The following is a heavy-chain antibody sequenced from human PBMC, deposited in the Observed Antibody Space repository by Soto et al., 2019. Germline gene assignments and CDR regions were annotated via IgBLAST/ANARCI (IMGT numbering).Heavy chain of an antibody. CDR2: ISYSAKT. CDR3: TRGAGAPWVRFDS. D-gene: IGHD3-22*01. V-gene: IGHV4-38-2*02. Sequence: SETLSLTCTVADESIASGFYWGWVRQSPGKGLEWIGSISYSAKTFYNPSLASRFSIAVDTSKNHFSLRLTSVTAADTALYYCTRGAGAPWVRFDSWGLGTLVTVAS. CDR1: DESIASGFY. J-gene: IGHJ4*02.